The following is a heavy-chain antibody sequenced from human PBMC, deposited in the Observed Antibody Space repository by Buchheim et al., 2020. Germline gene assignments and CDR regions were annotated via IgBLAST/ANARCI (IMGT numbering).Heavy chain of an antibody. D-gene: IGHD2-2*01. CDR3: ARGQDDASNGIDV. V-gene: IGHV4-34*01. CDR2: INHSGST. Sequence: QVQLQQWGAGLLKPSETLSLTCAVYGGSFSGYYWSWIRQPPGKGLEWIGEINHSGSTNYNPSLKSRVTISVDTSKNQFYLKLSSVTAADTAVYYCARGQDDASNGIDVWGQGTT. CDR1: GGSFSGYY. J-gene: IGHJ6*02.